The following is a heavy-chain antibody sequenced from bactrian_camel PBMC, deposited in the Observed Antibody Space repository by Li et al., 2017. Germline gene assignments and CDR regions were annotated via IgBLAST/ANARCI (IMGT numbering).Heavy chain of an antibody. J-gene: IGHJ4*01. CDR3: AAAFDLPSTDRRCRYDY. Sequence: DVLLVESGGDSVQAGGSLRLSCAASGITHSRYCMGWFRQAPGKGREGVAHIDRYGSINYADSAKGRFTASKDNAKNTLYLQMNSLKPEDTAMYYCAAAFDLPSTDRRCRYDYWGQGTQVTVS. CDR2: IDRYGSI. V-gene: IGHV3S10*01. CDR1: GITHSRYC.